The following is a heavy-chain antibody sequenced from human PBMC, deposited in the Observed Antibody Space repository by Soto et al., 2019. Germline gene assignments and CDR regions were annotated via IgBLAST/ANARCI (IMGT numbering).Heavy chain of an antibody. V-gene: IGHV1-69*01. J-gene: IGHJ5*02. Sequence: QVRLVQSGSEVRKPGSSVKVSCKASGGTISSFPISWVRQAPGQGLEWMGGIVPVFGTTIYAQKLQGRVTITADESTNTAFMELSGLRSEDTAIYYCARYIAVSSGWFDPWGQGTLVTVSS. CDR3: ARYIAVSSGWFDP. D-gene: IGHD6-19*01. CDR1: GGTISSFP. CDR2: IVPVFGTT.